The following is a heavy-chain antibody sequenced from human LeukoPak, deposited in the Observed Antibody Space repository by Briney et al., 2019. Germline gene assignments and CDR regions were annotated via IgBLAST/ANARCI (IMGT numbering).Heavy chain of an antibody. CDR2: ISYDGSNK. CDR1: GFTFSSYA. Sequence: GGSLRLSCAASGFTFSSYAMHWVRQAPGKGLGWVAVISYDGSNKYYADSVKGRFTISRDNSKNTLYLQMNSLRAEDTAVYYCARDIYGSGSYYNFLVPIYYYGMDVWGKGTTVTVSS. CDR3: ARDIYGSGSYYNFLVPIYYYGMDV. D-gene: IGHD3-10*01. J-gene: IGHJ6*04. V-gene: IGHV3-30*04.